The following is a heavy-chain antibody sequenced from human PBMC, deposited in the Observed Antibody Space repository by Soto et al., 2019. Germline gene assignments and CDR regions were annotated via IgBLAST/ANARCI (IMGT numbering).Heavy chain of an antibody. D-gene: IGHD1-26*01. Sequence: SETLSLTCSVSGASTVSHYHWTWIRQPPGKGLEWMGYIFNSGTTFYNPSLTSRLSISMDTSGNHFSLELRSVTAADTAVYYCALALGPTTGLDYWGQGTMVTVSS. CDR2: IFNSGTT. J-gene: IGHJ4*02. CDR3: ALALGPTTGLDY. V-gene: IGHV4-31*02. CDR1: GASTVSHYH.